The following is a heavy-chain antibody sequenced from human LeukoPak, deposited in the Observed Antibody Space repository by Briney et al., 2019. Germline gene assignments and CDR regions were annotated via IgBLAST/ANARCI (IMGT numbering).Heavy chain of an antibody. CDR1: GGTFSSYA. D-gene: IGHD6-19*01. Sequence: SVKVSCKASGGTFSSYAISWVRQAPGQGLEWMGRIIPIFGTANYAQKFQGRVTITTGESTSTAYMELSSLRSEDTAVYYCARVTSGWYFDYWGQGTLVTVSS. J-gene: IGHJ4*02. CDR3: ARVTSGWYFDY. V-gene: IGHV1-69*05. CDR2: IIPIFGTA.